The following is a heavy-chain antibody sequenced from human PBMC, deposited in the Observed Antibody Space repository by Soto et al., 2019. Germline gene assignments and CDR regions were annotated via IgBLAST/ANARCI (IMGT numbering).Heavy chain of an antibody. Sequence: PGGSLRLSCAASGFTFSSYAMHWVRQAPGKGLEWVAVISYDGSNKYYADSVKGRFTISRDNSKNTLYLQMNSLRAEDTAVYYCAREGDFWSGYYHYYFDYWGQGTLVTVSS. D-gene: IGHD3-3*01. J-gene: IGHJ4*02. CDR3: AREGDFWSGYYHYYFDY. V-gene: IGHV3-30-3*01. CDR2: ISYDGSNK. CDR1: GFTFSSYA.